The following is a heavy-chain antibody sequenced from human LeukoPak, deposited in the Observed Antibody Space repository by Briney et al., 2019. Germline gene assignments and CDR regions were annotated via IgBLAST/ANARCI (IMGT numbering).Heavy chain of an antibody. D-gene: IGHD3-10*01. CDR2: ISGSGGST. Sequence: GGSLRLSCAASGFTFSCYAMSWVRQAPGKGLEWVSAISGSGGSTYYADSVKGRFTISRDNSKNTLYLQMNSLRAEDTAVYYCAKAPRYSSSSGYYYGSGSLDYWGQGTLVTVSS. J-gene: IGHJ4*02. CDR3: AKAPRYSSSSGYYYGSGSLDY. CDR1: GFTFSCYA. V-gene: IGHV3-23*01.